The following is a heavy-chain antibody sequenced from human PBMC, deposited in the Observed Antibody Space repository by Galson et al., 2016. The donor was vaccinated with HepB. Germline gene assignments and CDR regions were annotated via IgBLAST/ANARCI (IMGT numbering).Heavy chain of an antibody. CDR1: GFTFSRYW. CDR2: IKEDASQR. CDR3: ARDGVEDGVQFDH. J-gene: IGHJ4*02. V-gene: IGHV3-7*01. D-gene: IGHD3-10*01. Sequence: SLRLSCAASGFTFSRYWMIWVRQAPGKGLEWVANIKEDASQRYYVGSVEGRFTISRDNAKNSLYLQMNSLRAEDTAMYYCARDGVEDGVQFDHWGQGTLVTVSP.